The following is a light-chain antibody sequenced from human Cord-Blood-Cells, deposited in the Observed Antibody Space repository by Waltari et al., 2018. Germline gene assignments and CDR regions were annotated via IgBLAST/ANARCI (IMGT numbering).Light chain of an antibody. Sequence: SYELTQPPSVSVSPGQTASITCSGDNLGDKYACWYQQKPGQSPVLVIYQDSKRPSGIRGRFSGSNSGKTATLTISGTQAMDEADYYGQAWDSSTSGVFGTGTKVTVL. CDR3: QAWDSSTSGV. CDR2: QDS. CDR1: NLGDKY. J-gene: IGLJ1*01. V-gene: IGLV3-1*01.